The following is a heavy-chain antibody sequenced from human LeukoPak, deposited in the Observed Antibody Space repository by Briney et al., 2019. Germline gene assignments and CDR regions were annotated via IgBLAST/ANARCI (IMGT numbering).Heavy chain of an antibody. J-gene: IGHJ6*03. V-gene: IGHV1-2*02. Sequence: GASVKVSCKASGYTFTGYYMHWVRQAPGQGLEWMGWINPNSGGTNYAQKLQGRVTMTTDTSTSTAYMELRSLRSDDTAVYYCARVEGRFNYYYMDVWGKGTTVTVSS. CDR3: ARVEGRFNYYYMDV. CDR1: GYTFTGYY. CDR2: INPNSGGT.